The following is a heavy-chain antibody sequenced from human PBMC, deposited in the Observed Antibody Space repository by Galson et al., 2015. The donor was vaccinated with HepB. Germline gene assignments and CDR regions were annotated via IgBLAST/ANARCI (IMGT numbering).Heavy chain of an antibody. CDR3: AKVYGLFDS. CDR1: GFTFRYYA. Sequence: SLRLSCAASGFTFRYYAMSWVRQAPGRGLEWISGITGKGDSTFYADSVKGRFTVSRDNSNTMLYLQMNSLRAEDAGLYFCAKVYGLFDSWGQGDLVTVSS. CDR2: ITGKGDST. J-gene: IGHJ5*01. D-gene: IGHD5-24*01. V-gene: IGHV3-23*01.